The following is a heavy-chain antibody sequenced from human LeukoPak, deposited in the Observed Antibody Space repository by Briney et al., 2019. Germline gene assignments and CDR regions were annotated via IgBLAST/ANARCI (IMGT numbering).Heavy chain of an antibody. CDR3: AREIHYYDSRRAFDI. V-gene: IGHV4-59*01. CDR1: GGSFSGYY. CDR2: IYYSGST. D-gene: IGHD3-22*01. J-gene: IGHJ3*02. Sequence: PSETLSLTCAVYGGSFSGYYWSWIRQPPGKGLEWIGYIYYSGSTNYNPSLKSRVTISVDTSKNQFSLKLSSVTAADTAVYYCAREIHYYDSRRAFDIWGQGTMVTVSS.